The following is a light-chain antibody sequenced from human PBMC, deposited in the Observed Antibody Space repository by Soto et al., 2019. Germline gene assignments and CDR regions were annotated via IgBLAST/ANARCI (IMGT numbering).Light chain of an antibody. CDR1: SSDIGGHDD. CDR3: KSYAGSNTYV. CDR2: GVT. V-gene: IGLV2-14*03. J-gene: IGLJ1*01. Sequence: QSALTQPASVSGSPGQSITISCTGTSSDIGGHDDVSWYQQHPGKVPKLLIYGVTDRPSGVSNRFSGSKSGNVASLTISGLQAEDEADYFCKSYAGSNTYVFGSGTKVTVL.